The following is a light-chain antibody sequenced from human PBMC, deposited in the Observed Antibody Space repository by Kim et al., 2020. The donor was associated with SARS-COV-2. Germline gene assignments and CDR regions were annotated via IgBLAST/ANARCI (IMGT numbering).Light chain of an antibody. CDR3: QVWDSSSELV. V-gene: IGLV3-21*04. CDR1: KIGSKS. J-gene: IGLJ2*01. Sequence: VAPGKTARITCGGNKIGSKSVHWYQQKPCQAPVLVIYYDSDRPSGIPERFSGSNSGNTATLTISRVEAGDEADYYCQVWDSSSELVFGGGTQLTVL. CDR2: YDS.